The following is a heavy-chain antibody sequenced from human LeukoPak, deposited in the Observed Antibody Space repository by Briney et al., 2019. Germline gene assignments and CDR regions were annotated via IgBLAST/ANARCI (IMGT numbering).Heavy chain of an antibody. J-gene: IGHJ6*03. V-gene: IGHV1-69*05. CDR3: ATGQDLGGNSQDYYYYYYMDV. D-gene: IGHD4-23*01. Sequence: SVKVSCKASGGTFSSYAISWVRQAPGQGLEWMGGIIPIFGTANYAQKFQGRVTITTDESTSTAYMELSSLRSEDTAVYYCATGQDLGGNSQDYYYYYYMDVWGKGTTVTVSS. CDR2: IIPIFGTA. CDR1: GGTFSSYA.